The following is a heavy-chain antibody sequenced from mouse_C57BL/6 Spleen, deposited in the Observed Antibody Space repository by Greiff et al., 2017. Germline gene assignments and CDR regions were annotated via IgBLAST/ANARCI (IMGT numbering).Heavy chain of an antibody. CDR2: IDPSDSET. J-gene: IGHJ2*01. CDR3: AREGDYDYFDY. D-gene: IGHD2-4*01. CDR1: GYTFTSYW. V-gene: IGHV1-52*01. Sequence: VQLQQPGAELVRPGSSVKLSCKASGYTFTSYWMHWVKQRPIQGLEWIGNIDPSDSETHYNQKFKDKATLTVDKSSSTAYMHLSSLTSEDSAVYYCAREGDYDYFDYWGQGTTLTVSS.